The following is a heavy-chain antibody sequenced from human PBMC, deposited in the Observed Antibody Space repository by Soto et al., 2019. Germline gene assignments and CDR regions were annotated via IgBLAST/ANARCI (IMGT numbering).Heavy chain of an antibody. CDR1: GYSFTNYG. V-gene: IGHV1-18*01. Sequence: QDQLVQSGAEVKKPGASVTVSCKASGYSFTNYGITWVRQAPGQGLEWMGWISAFNGNTHYAQKLQGRGTMTTDAATSTAYVELRSLRSDDTAVYYCARDRGVAPPVAGNTHYYYYMGVWGKGTTVIVSS. J-gene: IGHJ6*03. CDR2: ISAFNGNT. CDR3: ARDRGVAPPVAGNTHYYYYMGV. D-gene: IGHD6-19*01.